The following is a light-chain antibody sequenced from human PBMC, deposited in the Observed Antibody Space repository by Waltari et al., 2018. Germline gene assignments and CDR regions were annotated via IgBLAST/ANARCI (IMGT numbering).Light chain of an antibody. V-gene: IGLV1-40*01. J-gene: IGLJ3*02. CDR1: SSNIRAGHD. Sequence: QSVLTQPPSMSGAPGQRVPISCTGSSSNIRAGHDVHWYQVFPGTAPKLLIYGNNNRPSGVPDRFSGSKSDTSASLAIGGLQAEDEADYYCQSFDIRLSGGVVFGGGTKVTVL. CDR2: GNN. CDR3: QSFDIRLSGGVV.